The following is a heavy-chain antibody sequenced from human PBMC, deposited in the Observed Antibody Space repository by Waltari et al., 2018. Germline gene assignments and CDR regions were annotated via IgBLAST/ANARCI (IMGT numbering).Heavy chain of an antibody. CDR2: ISSSSSYI. J-gene: IGHJ5*02. D-gene: IGHD1-26*01. V-gene: IGHV3-21*01. CDR3: ARAGILRFDP. CDR1: GFTFSSYS. Sequence: EVQLVESGGGLVKPGGSLRLSCAASGFTFSSYSMNWVRQAPGTGLEWVSSISSSSSYIYYADSVKGRFTISRDNAKNSLYLQMNSLRAEDTAVYYCARAGILRFDPWGQGTLVTVSS.